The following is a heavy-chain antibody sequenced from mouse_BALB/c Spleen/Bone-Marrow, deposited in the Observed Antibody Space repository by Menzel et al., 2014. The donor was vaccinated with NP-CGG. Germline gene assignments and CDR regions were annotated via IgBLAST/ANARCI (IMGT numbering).Heavy chain of an antibody. Sequence: VQRVESGAELVRPGTSVKVSCKASGYAFXNYLMDWVKQRPGQGLEWIGVINPGSGGTNYNEKFKGKATLTADKSSSTAYMQLSSLTSDDSAVYFCARSRTGFAYWGQGTLVTVSA. CDR1: GYAFXNYL. CDR3: ARSRTGFAY. J-gene: IGHJ3*01. CDR2: INPGSGGT. V-gene: IGHV1-54*03.